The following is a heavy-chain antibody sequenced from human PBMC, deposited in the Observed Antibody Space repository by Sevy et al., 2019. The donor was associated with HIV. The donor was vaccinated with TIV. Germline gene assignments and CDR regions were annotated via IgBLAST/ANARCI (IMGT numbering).Heavy chain of an antibody. V-gene: IGHV1-18*01. D-gene: IGHD2-15*01. CDR3: ARDPSAATQGAFDI. J-gene: IGHJ3*02. CDR1: GYTFTSYG. CDR2: ISAYNGNT. Sequence: ASVKVSCKASGYTFTSYGISWVRQAPGQWLEWMGWISAYNGNTNYAQKLQGRVTMTTDTSTSTAYMELRSLRSDDTAGYYCARDPSAATQGAFDIWGQGTMVTVSS.